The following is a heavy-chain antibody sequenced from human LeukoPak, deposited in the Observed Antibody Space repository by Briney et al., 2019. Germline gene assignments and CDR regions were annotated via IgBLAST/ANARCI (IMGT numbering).Heavy chain of an antibody. CDR1: GGTFSSYA. D-gene: IGHD5-18*01. Sequence: GASVKVSCKASGGTFSSYAISWVRQAPGQGLEWMGGIIPIFGTANYAQKFQGRVTITADKSTSTAHMELSSLRSEDTAVYYCARDHSRGPYNWFDPWGQGTLVTVSS. CDR2: IIPIFGTA. CDR3: ARDHSRGPYNWFDP. V-gene: IGHV1-69*06. J-gene: IGHJ5*02.